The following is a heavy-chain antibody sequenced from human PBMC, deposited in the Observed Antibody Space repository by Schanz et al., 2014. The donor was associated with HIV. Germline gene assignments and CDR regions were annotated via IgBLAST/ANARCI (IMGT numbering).Heavy chain of an antibody. CDR1: GGTFINYA. J-gene: IGHJ4*02. D-gene: IGHD6-13*01. CDR2: NIPLFGTS. Sequence: QVQLVQSGAEVTKPGSSVKVFCRASGGTFINYAFSWVRQAPGQGLEWMGGNIPLFGTSNYAQKFQGRATITADESTSTAYMELSSLRSEDTAVYYCARDSPVAAGTLDYWGQGTLVTVSS. CDR3: ARDSPVAAGTLDY. V-gene: IGHV1-69*01.